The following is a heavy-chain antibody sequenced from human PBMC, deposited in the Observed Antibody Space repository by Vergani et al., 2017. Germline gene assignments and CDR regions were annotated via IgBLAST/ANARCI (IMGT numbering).Heavy chain of an antibody. CDR3: ARRGSSGYYYGIDY. CDR2: INHSGST. J-gene: IGHJ4*02. Sequence: QVQLQESGPGLVKPSETLSLTCAVYGGSFSGYYWTWTRQPPGKGLEWIGEINHSGSTNYNPSLKSRVTISVDTSKNQFSLKLSSVTAADTAVYYCARRGSSGYYYGIDYWGQGTLVTVSS. D-gene: IGHD3-22*01. CDR1: GGSFSGYY. V-gene: IGHV4-34*01.